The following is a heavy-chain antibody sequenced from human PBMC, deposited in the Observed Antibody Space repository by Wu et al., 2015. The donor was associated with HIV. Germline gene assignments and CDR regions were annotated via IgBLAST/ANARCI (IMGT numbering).Heavy chain of an antibody. CDR3: ARSPRRYYDSSGYYPVGY. J-gene: IGHJ4*02. V-gene: IGHV1-18*01. Sequence: QVQLVQSGAEVKKPGASVKVSCKASGYTFTSYGISWVRQAPGQGLEWMGWISAYNGNTNYAQKLQGRVTMTTDTSTSTAYMELRSLRSDDTAVYYCARSPRRYYDSSGYYPVGYWGQGTLVTVSS. CDR2: ISAYNGNT. CDR1: GYTFTSYG. D-gene: IGHD3-22*01.